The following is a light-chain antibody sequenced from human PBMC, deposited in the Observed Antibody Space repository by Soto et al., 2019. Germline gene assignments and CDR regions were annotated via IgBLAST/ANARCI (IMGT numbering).Light chain of an antibody. CDR1: SSDVGGYNY. CDR3: SSYAGSNNWV. J-gene: IGLJ3*02. Sequence: QSALTQPPSASGSPGQSVTISCTGTSSDVGGYNYVSWYQQHPGKAPKLMIYEVSKRPSGVPDRFSCSKSGNTASLTVSGRQAEDEADYYCSSYAGSNNWVFGGGTKVTVL. V-gene: IGLV2-8*01. CDR2: EVS.